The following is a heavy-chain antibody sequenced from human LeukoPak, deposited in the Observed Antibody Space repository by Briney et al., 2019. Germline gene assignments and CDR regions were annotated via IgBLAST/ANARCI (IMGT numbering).Heavy chain of an antibody. D-gene: IGHD3-10*01. CDR1: GGSISTYN. CDR2: IYASGST. CDR3: ARFDSLRGMDV. V-gene: IGHV4-4*07. Sequence: SETLSLTCTVSGGSISTYNWSWVRQPAGKGLEWIGRIYASGSTYFNPSLKSRVTMSLDTSKNQFSLRLSSVTAADTAVYYCARFDSLRGMDVWGQGTTVTVSS. J-gene: IGHJ6*02.